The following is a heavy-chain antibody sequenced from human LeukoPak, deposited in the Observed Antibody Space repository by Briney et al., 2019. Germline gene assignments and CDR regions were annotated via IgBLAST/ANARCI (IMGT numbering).Heavy chain of an antibody. CDR2: ISGSGGST. CDR3: AKGQYSSGPGDFDY. Sequence: GAPLRLSCAASGFTFSSYAMSWVRQAPGKGLEWVSAISGSGGSTYYADSVKGRFTISRDNSKNTLYLQMNSLRAEDTAVYYCAKGQYSSGPGDFDYWGQGTLVTVSS. CDR1: GFTFSSYA. D-gene: IGHD6-19*01. J-gene: IGHJ4*02. V-gene: IGHV3-23*01.